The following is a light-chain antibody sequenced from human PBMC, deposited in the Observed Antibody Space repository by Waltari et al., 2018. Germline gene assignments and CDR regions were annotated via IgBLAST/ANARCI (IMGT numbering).Light chain of an antibody. CDR2: GAS. CDR3: QQYGSPKGT. J-gene: IGKJ1*01. CDR1: QSVTPSY. Sequence: EIVLTQSPGTLSLSPGERATLSCRASQSVTPSYLAWYQQKPGQAPRLLIYGASSRATGIPDRFSGSGSGTDFTLTISRLEPEDFAVYYCQQYGSPKGTFGQGTKVEIK. V-gene: IGKV3-20*01.